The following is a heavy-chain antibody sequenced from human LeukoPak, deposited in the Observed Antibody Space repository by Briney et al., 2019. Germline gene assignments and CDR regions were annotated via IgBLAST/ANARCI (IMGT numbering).Heavy chain of an antibody. J-gene: IGHJ3*02. D-gene: IGHD1-14*01. V-gene: IGHV1-2*02. CDR2: INPNSGGT. CDR1: GYTFTGYY. Sequence: ASVKVSCKASGYTFTGYYMHWVRQAPGQGLEWMGWINPNSGGTNYAQKFQGRVTMTRDTSISTAYMELSRLRSDDTAVYCCARTEGPTDAFDIWGQGTMVTVSS. CDR3: ARTEGPTDAFDI.